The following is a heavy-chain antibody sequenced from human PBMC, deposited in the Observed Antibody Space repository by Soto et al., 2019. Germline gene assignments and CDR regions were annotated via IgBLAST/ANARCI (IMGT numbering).Heavy chain of an antibody. CDR1: GGSISSSSYY. CDR3: ARRFRPLSYDY. V-gene: IGHV4-39*01. Sequence: QLQLQESGPGLVKPSETLSLTCTVSGGSISSSSYYWGWIRQPPGKGLEWIGSIYYSGSTYYNPSLKSRVTISVDTSKNQFSLKLSSVTAADTAVYYCARRFRPLSYDYWGQGTLVTVSS. CDR2: IYYSGST. D-gene: IGHD3-10*01. J-gene: IGHJ4*02.